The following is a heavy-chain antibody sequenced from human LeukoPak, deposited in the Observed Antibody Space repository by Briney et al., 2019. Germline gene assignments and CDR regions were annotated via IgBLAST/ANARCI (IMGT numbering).Heavy chain of an antibody. CDR1: GGTFKNYV. J-gene: IGHJ5*02. CDR3: AIEGGLGMDSLLYRWFDP. CDR2: IMPIFGTI. D-gene: IGHD2-2*02. V-gene: IGHV1-69*13. Sequence: ASVKVSCKASGGTFKNYVITWVRQAPGQGLEWMGNIMPIFGTINYAQTLQGRLTISADESTSTAYMELSSLTSDDTAFYYCAIEGGLGMDSLLYRWFDPWGQGTLVTVSS.